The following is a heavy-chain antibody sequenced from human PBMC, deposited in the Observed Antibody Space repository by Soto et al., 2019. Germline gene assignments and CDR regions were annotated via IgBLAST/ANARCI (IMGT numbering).Heavy chain of an antibody. J-gene: IGHJ4*02. V-gene: IGHV4-31*03. CDR2: IYYSGST. CDR1: GGSISNGAYY. CDR3: ASGRYYGSGSCLFDF. Sequence: QVQLQESGPGLVKPSQTLSLTCNVSGGSISNGAYYWSWIRQHPGKGLEWVGFIYYSGSTYYNPSLRSRITISVDTSKNQFSLSLSSVTAADTAVYYCASGRYYGSGSCLFDFWGQGTLVTVSS. D-gene: IGHD3-10*01.